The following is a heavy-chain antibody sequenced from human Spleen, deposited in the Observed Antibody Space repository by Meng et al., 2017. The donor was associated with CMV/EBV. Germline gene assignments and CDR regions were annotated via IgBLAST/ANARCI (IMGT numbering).Heavy chain of an antibody. Sequence: GGSLRLSCAASGFTFSYHAMHWVRQAPGKGLEWVAIISHDGTNRYYADSVKGRFSISRDNAKNTLYLQMNSLRGEDTAVYYCARDYCSSTSCGIYGMDVWGQGTTVTVSS. CDR3: ARDYCSSTSCGIYGMDV. CDR2: ISHDGTNR. V-gene: IGHV3-30*04. CDR1: GFTFSYHA. J-gene: IGHJ6*02. D-gene: IGHD2-2*01.